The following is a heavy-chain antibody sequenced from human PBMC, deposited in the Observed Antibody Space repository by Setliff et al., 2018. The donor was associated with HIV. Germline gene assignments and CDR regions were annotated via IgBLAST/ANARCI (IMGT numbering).Heavy chain of an antibody. Sequence: ASVKVSCKASGYTFINYGISWVRQAPGQGLEWVGWISSYTDNTNWAQKLQGRVTMSTHTSTSTAYMELRSLRSDDTAVYYCARDYFDSSAYHYGFGAFDVWGQGTMVTVSS. CDR2: ISSYTDNT. V-gene: IGHV1-18*01. D-gene: IGHD3-22*01. J-gene: IGHJ3*01. CDR3: ARDYFDSSAYHYGFGAFDV. CDR1: GYTFINYG.